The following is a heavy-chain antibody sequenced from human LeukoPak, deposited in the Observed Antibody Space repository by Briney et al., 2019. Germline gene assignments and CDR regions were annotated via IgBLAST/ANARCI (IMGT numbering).Heavy chain of an antibody. D-gene: IGHD1-26*01. V-gene: IGHV4-61*01. Sequence: SETLSLTCTVSGYSISSGYYWGWIRQPPGKGLEWIGYIYYSGSTNYNPSLKSRVTISVDTSKNQFSLKLSSVTAADTAVYYCAREGYSGSYNNYFDYWGQGTLVTVSS. CDR2: IYYSGST. CDR1: GYSISSGYY. CDR3: AREGYSGSYNNYFDY. J-gene: IGHJ4*02.